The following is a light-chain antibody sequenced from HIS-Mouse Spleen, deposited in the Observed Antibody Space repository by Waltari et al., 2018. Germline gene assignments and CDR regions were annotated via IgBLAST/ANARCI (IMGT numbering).Light chain of an antibody. CDR2: KAS. V-gene: IGKV1-5*03. Sequence: DIQMTQSPSTLSASVGDRVTITCRASQSISSWLAWYQQKQGKAPKLLIYKASSLESGVPSRFSGSGSGTEFTLTISSLQPDDFATYYCQQYNSYLTFGGGTKVEIK. CDR3: QQYNSYLT. J-gene: IGKJ4*01. CDR1: QSISSW.